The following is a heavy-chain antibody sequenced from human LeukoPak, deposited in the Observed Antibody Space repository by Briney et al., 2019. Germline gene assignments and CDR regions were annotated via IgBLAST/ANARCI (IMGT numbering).Heavy chain of an antibody. D-gene: IGHD4-23*01. CDR3: AREGRGWKLELDY. Sequence: ASVKVSCKASGGTFSSYAISWVRQAPGQGLEWMRGIIPIFGTANYAQKFQGRVTITADESTSTAYMELSSLRSEDTAVYYCAREGRGWKLELDYWGQGTLVTVSS. J-gene: IGHJ4*02. V-gene: IGHV1-69*01. CDR1: GGTFSSYA. CDR2: IIPIFGTA.